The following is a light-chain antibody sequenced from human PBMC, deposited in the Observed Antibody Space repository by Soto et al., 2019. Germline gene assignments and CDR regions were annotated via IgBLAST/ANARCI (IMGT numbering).Light chain of an antibody. J-gene: IGKJ2*01. CDR1: QSVETF. Sequence: EIVLTQSPATLSLSPGERATLSCRASQSVETFLAWYQQKPGQAPRLVIYDASNRATGIPARFSGSRSGTGSTSTISSLDPEGFAFSYGHQRSHSPRTFARGTTLEIK. V-gene: IGKV3-11*01. CDR3: HQRSHSPRT. CDR2: DAS.